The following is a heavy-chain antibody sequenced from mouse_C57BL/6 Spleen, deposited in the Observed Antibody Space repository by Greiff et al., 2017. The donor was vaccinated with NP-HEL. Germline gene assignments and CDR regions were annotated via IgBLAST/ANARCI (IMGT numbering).Heavy chain of an antibody. J-gene: IGHJ2*01. Sequence: VQLQQSGPELVKPGASVKMSCKASGYTFTDYNMHWVKQSHGKSLEWIGYINPNNGGTSYNQKFKGKATLTVNTSSSTAYMELRSLTSEDSAVYYCANYYGSSSFDYWGKGTTLTVSS. V-gene: IGHV1-22*01. CDR3: ANYYGSSSFDY. D-gene: IGHD1-1*01. CDR2: INPNNGGT. CDR1: GYTFTDYN.